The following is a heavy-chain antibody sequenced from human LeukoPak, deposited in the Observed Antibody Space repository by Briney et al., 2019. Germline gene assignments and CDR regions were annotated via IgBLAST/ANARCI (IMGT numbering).Heavy chain of an antibody. CDR1: GFILSNNY. CDR2: IYSGGST. CDR3: ARVNTPPHYYFDY. J-gene: IGHJ4*02. Sequence: GGSLRLSCAASGFILSNNYMSWVRQAPGKRLEWVSVIYSGGSTYYADSVKGRFTISRDDSKNTLYLQMNGLRAEDTAVYHCARVNTPPHYYFDYWGQGTLVTVSS. V-gene: IGHV3-53*01.